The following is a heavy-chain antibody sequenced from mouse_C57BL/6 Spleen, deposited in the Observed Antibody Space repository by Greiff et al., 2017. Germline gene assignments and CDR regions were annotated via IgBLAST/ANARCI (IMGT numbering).Heavy chain of an antibody. CDR2: IDPSDSYT. CDR3: ARGTRQLGY. CDR1: GYTFTSYW. J-gene: IGHJ2*01. D-gene: IGHD3-2*01. V-gene: IGHV1-50*01. Sequence: QVQLKQPGAELVKPGASVKLSCKASGYTFTSYWMQWVKQRPGQGLEWIGEIDPSDSYTNYNQKFKGKATLTVDTSSSTAYTQLSSLTSEDSAVYYCARGTRQLGYWGQGTTLTVSS.